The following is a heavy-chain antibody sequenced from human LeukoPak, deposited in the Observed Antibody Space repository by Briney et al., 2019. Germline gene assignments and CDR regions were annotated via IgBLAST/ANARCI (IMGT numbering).Heavy chain of an antibody. CDR3: ARDTYYYDSSGSHWFDP. Sequence: PSETLSLTCAVYGGSFSGYYWSWIRQPPGKGLEWIGSIYTSGSTNYNPSLKSRVTMSVDTSKNQFSLKLSSVTAADTAVYYCARDTYYYDSSGSHWFDPWGQGTLVTVSS. J-gene: IGHJ5*02. V-gene: IGHV4-59*10. D-gene: IGHD3-22*01. CDR1: GGSFSGYY. CDR2: IYTSGST.